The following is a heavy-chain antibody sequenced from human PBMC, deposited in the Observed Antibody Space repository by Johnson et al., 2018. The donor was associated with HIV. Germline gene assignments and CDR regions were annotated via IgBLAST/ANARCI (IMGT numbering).Heavy chain of an antibody. Sequence: VQLVESGGGVVQPGRSLRLSCAASGLTFSTYGMHWVRQAPGKGLGWVANIKQDGSEKYYVDSVKGRFTIYRDNAKNSLYLQMNSLRAEDTAVYYCAKDLFTEREDDVFDVWGQGTMVTVSS. V-gene: IGHV3-7*01. CDR2: IKQDGSEK. CDR1: GLTFSTYG. J-gene: IGHJ3*01. D-gene: IGHD1-26*01. CDR3: AKDLFTEREDDVFDV.